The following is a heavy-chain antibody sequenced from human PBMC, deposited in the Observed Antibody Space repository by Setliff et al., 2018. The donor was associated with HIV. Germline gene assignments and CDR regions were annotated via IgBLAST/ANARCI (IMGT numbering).Heavy chain of an antibody. V-gene: IGHV3-30*04. CDR2: ISIYDGSEK. D-gene: IGHD2-15*01. J-gene: IGHJ4*02. CDR3: ARDVTVRLSVEYYFDY. CDR1: GFTFSSYE. Sequence: PGGSLRLSCAASGFTFSSYEMNWVRQAPGKGLEWVAVISIYDGSEKYYADSVKGRFTISRDNSKNMLYLEMNSLRAEDTAIYYCARDVTVRLSVEYYFDYWGQGTLVTVSS.